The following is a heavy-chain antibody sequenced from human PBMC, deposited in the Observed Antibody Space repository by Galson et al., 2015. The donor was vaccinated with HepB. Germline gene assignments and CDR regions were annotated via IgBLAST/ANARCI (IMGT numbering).Heavy chain of an antibody. D-gene: IGHD3-22*01. V-gene: IGHV3-73*01. CDR1: GFTFSGSA. J-gene: IGHJ4*02. CDR3: TGPVDSSGYYFDY. Sequence: SLRLSCAASGFTFSGSAMHWVRQASGKGLEWVGRIRSKANSYATAYAASVKGRFTISRDDSKNTAYLQMNSLKTEDTAVYYCTGPVDSSGYYFDYWGQGTLVTVSS. CDR2: IRSKANSYAT.